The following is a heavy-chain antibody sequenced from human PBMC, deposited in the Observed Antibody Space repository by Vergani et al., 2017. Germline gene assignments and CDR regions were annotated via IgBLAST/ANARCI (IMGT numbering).Heavy chain of an antibody. Sequence: QVQLQESGPGLVKPSQTLSLTCTVSGGSISSCGYYWSWIRQHPGKGLEWIGYIYYSGSTYYNPSLKSRVTISVDTSKNQFSLKLSSVTAADTAVYYCAREYVPSNYFDYWGQGTLVTVSS. J-gene: IGHJ4*02. V-gene: IGHV4-31*03. CDR2: IYYSGST. CDR1: GGSISSCGYY. CDR3: AREYVPSNYFDY. D-gene: IGHD2-2*01.